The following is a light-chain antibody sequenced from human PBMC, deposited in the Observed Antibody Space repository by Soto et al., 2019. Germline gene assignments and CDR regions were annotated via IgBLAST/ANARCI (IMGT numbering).Light chain of an antibody. CDR1: SRDIGGYDF. J-gene: IGLJ1*01. Sequence: QSALAQPASVSGSPGQSITLSCAGSSRDIGGYDFVSWYQQHPGEVPKLIIFDVSDRPSGVSDRFSGSKSGDTASLTISGLQVEDEADYYCSSFSNSDTPYVFGTGTKLTVL. CDR2: DVS. CDR3: SSFSNSDTPYV. V-gene: IGLV2-14*03.